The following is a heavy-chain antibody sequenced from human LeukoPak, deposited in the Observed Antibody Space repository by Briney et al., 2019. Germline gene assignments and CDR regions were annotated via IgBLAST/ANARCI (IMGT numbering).Heavy chain of an antibody. CDR2: IYYSGST. J-gene: IGHJ5*02. Sequence: KTSETLSLTCTVSGGSISSSSYYWGWIRQPPGKGLEWIGSIYYSGSTYYNPSLKSRVTISVDTSKNQFSLKLSSVTAADTAVYYCAREYVEYSSSRVFDPWGQGTLVTVSS. V-gene: IGHV4-39*07. D-gene: IGHD6-6*01. CDR1: GGSISSSSYY. CDR3: AREYVEYSSSRVFDP.